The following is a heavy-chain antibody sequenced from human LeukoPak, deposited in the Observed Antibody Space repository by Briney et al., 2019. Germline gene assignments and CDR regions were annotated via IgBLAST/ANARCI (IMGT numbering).Heavy chain of an antibody. CDR2: IYYSGST. D-gene: IGHD4-23*01. Sequence: SKTLSLTCTVSGGSISSYYWSWIRQPPGKGLEWIGYIYYSGSTNYNPSLKSRATISVDTSKNQFSLKLSSVTAADTAVYYCARGGGRSYFDYWGQGTLVTVSS. J-gene: IGHJ4*02. CDR1: GGSISSYY. CDR3: ARGGGRSYFDY. V-gene: IGHV4-59*01.